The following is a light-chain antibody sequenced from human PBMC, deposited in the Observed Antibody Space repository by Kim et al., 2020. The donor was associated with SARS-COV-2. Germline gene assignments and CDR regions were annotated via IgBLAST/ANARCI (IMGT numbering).Light chain of an antibody. CDR1: ILRTDF. CDR3: ASRDSSGNLFV. V-gene: IGLV3-19*01. Sequence: SSELTQDPSVSVALGQTVWISCQGDILRTDFAYWYQQKPGQAPKLVIYGKDKRPSGIPARFSGSGSGNTASLAITGPQGEDEADYYCASRDSSGNLFVFGSGTKVTVL. J-gene: IGLJ1*01. CDR2: GKD.